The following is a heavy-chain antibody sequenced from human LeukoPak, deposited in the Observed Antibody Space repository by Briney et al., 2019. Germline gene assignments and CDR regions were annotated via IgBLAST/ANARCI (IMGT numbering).Heavy chain of an antibody. CDR2: IGTSSTTI. Sequence: GGSLRLSCAASGFTFSSYTMNWVRQPPGKGLEWVSNIGTSSTTIYYADSVKGRFTISRDNAKNSLYLQMNSLRAEDTAVYYCARLAVAGVCEYWGQGTLVTVSS. V-gene: IGHV3-48*01. CDR3: ARLAVAGVCEY. J-gene: IGHJ4*02. CDR1: GFTFSSYT. D-gene: IGHD6-19*01.